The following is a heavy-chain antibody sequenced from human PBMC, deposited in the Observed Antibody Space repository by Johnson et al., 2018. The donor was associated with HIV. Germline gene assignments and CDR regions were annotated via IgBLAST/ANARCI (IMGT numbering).Heavy chain of an antibody. J-gene: IGHJ3*02. V-gene: IGHV3-23*04. CDR2: ISGSGGST. CDR3: AKDPIVLFVYAISAFDI. Sequence: VQLVESGGGLVQPGGSMRLSCAASGFTFSSYAMSWVRQAPGKGLEWVSAISGSGGSTYYADSVKGRFTISRDNSKNTLYLQMNSLRAEDTAVYYCAKDPIVLFVYAISAFDIWGQGTMVTVSS. D-gene: IGHD2-8*02. CDR1: GFTFSSYA.